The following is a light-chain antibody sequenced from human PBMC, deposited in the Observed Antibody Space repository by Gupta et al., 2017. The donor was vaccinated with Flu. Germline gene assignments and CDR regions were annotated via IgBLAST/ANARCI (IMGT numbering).Light chain of an antibody. CDR1: SSDVGRYNY. J-gene: IGLJ3*02. CDR2: EVT. CDR3: SSYTSGAVM. Sequence: QSALTQPASVSGSPGQSNIISCTGSSSDVGRYNYVSWYQQSPGKAPKLIIKEVTNRPSGVSNRFSGSKSGITASLTISGLQAEDEATYYCSSYTSGAVMFGGGTKLTVL. V-gene: IGLV2-14*01.